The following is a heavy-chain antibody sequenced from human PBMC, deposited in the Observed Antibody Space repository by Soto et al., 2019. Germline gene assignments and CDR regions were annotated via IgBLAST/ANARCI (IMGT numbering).Heavy chain of an antibody. CDR2: IKSKTDGGTT. Sequence: PGGSLRLSCAASGFTFSNAWMNWVRQAPGKGLEWVGRIKSKTDGGTTDYAAPVKGRFTISRDDSKNTLYLQMNSLKTEDTAVYYCTSALYYYGSGSALDVWGQGTTVTVSS. J-gene: IGHJ6*02. CDR3: TSALYYYGSGSALDV. V-gene: IGHV3-15*07. D-gene: IGHD3-10*01. CDR1: GFTFSNAW.